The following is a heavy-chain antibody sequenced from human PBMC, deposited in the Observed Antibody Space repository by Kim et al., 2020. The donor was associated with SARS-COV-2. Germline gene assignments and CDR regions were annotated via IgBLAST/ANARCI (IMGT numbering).Heavy chain of an antibody. CDR1: GFTFSSHW. V-gene: IGHV3-74*01. J-gene: IGHJ4*02. CDR2: INSDGTTT. Sequence: GGSLRLSCAASGFTFSSHWMHLVRQAPGKGLVWVSRINSDGTTTSYADSVKGRFTISRDNAKNTLYLQMNSLRAEDTAVYYCARRQFSSGWYYFDYWGQGTLVTVSS. CDR3: ARRQFSSGWYYFDY. D-gene: IGHD6-19*01.